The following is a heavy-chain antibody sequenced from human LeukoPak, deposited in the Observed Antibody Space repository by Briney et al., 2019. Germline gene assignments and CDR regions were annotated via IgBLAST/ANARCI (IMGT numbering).Heavy chain of an antibody. V-gene: IGHV3-30*03. CDR3: ARDYVTDY. CDR2: ISFDGSNI. J-gene: IGHJ4*02. CDR1: GFTFSIYG. D-gene: IGHD2-21*02. Sequence: PGGSLRLSCAASGFTFSIYGMHWVRQAPGKGLEWVAVISFDGSNIYYGDSVKGRFAISRDNSKNTLYLQMNSLRGEDTAVYYCARDYVTDYWGQGTLVTVSS.